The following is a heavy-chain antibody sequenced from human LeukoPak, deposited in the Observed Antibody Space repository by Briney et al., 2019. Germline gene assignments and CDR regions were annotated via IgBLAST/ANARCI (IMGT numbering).Heavy chain of an antibody. D-gene: IGHD3-22*01. CDR1: GYTFTSYD. CDR3: ARMDYYDSRDNWFDP. CDR2: MNPNSGNT. Sequence: ASVKVSCKASGYTFTSYDINWGRQAPGQGLEWMGWMNPNSGNTGYAQKSQGRVTMTRNSSISTAYMELSSLRSEDTAVYYCARMDYYDSRDNWFDPWGQGTLVTVSS. V-gene: IGHV1-8*01. J-gene: IGHJ5*02.